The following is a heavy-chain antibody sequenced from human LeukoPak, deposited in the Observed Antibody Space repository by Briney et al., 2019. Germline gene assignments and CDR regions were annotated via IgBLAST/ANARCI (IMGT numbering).Heavy chain of an antibody. CDR2: SISRSGGVTT. Sequence: GGSLSLSCAASGVTFRNAWMTWVRQAPGRRLEWVGRSISRSGGVTTEYAAPVKGRFTISRDDSRNTVYLQMNRLKIEDTAVYYCSAYYNGRGDYWGQGTLVTVSS. CDR3: SAYYNGRGDY. V-gene: IGHV3-15*01. J-gene: IGHJ4*02. D-gene: IGHD3-10*01. CDR1: GVTFRNAW.